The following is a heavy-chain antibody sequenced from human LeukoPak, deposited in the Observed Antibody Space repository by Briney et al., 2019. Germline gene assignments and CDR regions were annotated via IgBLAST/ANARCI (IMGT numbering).Heavy chain of an antibody. CDR3: ARRAKTERGHSYGLDY. V-gene: IGHV4-34*01. D-gene: IGHD5-18*01. Sequence: SETLSLTCAVYGGSFSGYYWSWIRQPPGKGLEWIGEINHSGSTNYNPSLKSRVTISVDTSKNQFSLKLSSVTAADTAVYYCARRAKTERGHSYGLDYWGQGALVTVSP. J-gene: IGHJ4*02. CDR2: INHSGST. CDR1: GGSFSGYY.